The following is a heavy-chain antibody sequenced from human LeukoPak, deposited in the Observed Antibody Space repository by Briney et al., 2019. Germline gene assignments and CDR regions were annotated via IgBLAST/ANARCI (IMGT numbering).Heavy chain of an antibody. CDR3: ARAEALLPYLY. V-gene: IGHV3-33*01. J-gene: IGHJ4*02. CDR1: GFTFSIYG. Sequence: GGSLRLSCEASGFTFSIYGMHWVRQAPGKGLEWVAAIWEDGTNIHYADSVKGRFTISRDNSKNRLYLQMNNLRAEDTAVYYCARAEALLPYLYWGQGTLVTVSS. D-gene: IGHD2-15*01. CDR2: IWEDGTNI.